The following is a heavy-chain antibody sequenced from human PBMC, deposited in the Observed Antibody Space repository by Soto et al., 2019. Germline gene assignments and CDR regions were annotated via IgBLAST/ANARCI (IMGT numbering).Heavy chain of an antibody. CDR2: IYYSGST. V-gene: IGHV4-31*03. J-gene: IGHJ5*02. CDR1: GGSISSGGYY. CDR3: ARVVPDTALATGWFDP. D-gene: IGHD5-18*01. Sequence: QVQLQESGPGLVKPSQTLSLTCTVSGGSISSGGYYWSWIRQHPGKGLEWIGYIYYSGSTYYNPSLKRRVTISVDTSKNQFSLQLSSVTAADTAVYYCARVVPDTALATGWFDPWGQGTLVTVSS.